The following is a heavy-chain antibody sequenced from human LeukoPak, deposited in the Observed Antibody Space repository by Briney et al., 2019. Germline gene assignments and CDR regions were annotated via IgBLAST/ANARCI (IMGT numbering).Heavy chain of an antibody. CDR1: GFTFSDYY. J-gene: IGHJ2*01. CDR3: ARDPSPTGIAAAGSWYFDL. CDR2: ISSSSSYT. Sequence: PGGSLRLSCAASGFTFSDYYMSWIRQAPGKGLEWVSYISSSSSYTNYADSVKGRFTISRDNAKNSLYLQMNSLRAEDTAVYYCARDPSPTGIAAAGSWYFDLWGRGTLVTASS. D-gene: IGHD6-13*01. V-gene: IGHV3-11*05.